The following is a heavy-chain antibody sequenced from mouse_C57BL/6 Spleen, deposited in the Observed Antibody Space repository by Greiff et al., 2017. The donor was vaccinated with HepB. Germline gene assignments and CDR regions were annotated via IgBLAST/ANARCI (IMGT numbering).Heavy chain of an antibody. J-gene: IGHJ4*01. CDR2: INPSNGGT. V-gene: IGHV1-53*01. CDR3: ARSGYGNYGDYYAMDY. Sequence: QVHVKQPGTELVKPGASVKLSCKASGYTFTSYWMHWVKQRPGQGLEWIGNINPSNGGTNYNEKFKSKATLTVDKSSSTAYMQLSSLTSEDSAVYYCARSGYGNYGDYYAMDYWGQGTSVTVSS. D-gene: IGHD2-1*01. CDR1: GYTFTSYW.